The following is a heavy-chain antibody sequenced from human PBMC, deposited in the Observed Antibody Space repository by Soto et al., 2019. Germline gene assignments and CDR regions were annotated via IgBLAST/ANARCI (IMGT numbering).Heavy chain of an antibody. V-gene: IGHV4-59*01. D-gene: IGHD2-15*01. Sequence: SETLSLTCTVSGGSISSYYWSWIRQPPGKGLEWIGYIYYSGSTNYNPSLKSRVTTSVDTSKNQFSLKLSSVTAADTAVYYCARVYCSGGSCYPYYFDYWGQGTLVTVSS. CDR2: IYYSGST. CDR3: ARVYCSGGSCYPYYFDY. CDR1: GGSISSYY. J-gene: IGHJ4*02.